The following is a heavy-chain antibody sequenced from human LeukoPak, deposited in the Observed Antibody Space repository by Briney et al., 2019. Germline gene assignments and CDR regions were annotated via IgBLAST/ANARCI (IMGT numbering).Heavy chain of an antibody. Sequence: SETLSLTCTVPGGSISSHYWSWIRQPPGKGLEWIGYIYYSGSTNYNPSLKSRVTISVDTSKNQFSLKLSSVTAADTAVYYCARGLTVRFLEWLLLDYWGQGTLVTVSS. CDR3: ARGLTVRFLEWLLLDY. D-gene: IGHD3-3*01. CDR2: IYYSGST. CDR1: GGSISSHY. J-gene: IGHJ4*02. V-gene: IGHV4-59*11.